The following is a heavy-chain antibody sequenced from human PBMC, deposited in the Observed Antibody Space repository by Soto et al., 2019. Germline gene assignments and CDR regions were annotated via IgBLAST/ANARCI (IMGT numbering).Heavy chain of an antibody. V-gene: IGHV4-30-2*01. CDR3: ARGAPVLSHY. CDR2: IYHSGST. Sequence: QLQLQESGSGLVKPSQTLSLTCAVSGGSISSGGYSWSWIRQPPGKGLGWIGYIYHSGSTYYNPSIKSRVTISVDRSKNQFSLKLSSFTSADTAVYYCARGAPVLSHYWGRGTVFTVSS. J-gene: IGHJ4*02. D-gene: IGHD3-16*01. CDR1: GGSISSGGYS.